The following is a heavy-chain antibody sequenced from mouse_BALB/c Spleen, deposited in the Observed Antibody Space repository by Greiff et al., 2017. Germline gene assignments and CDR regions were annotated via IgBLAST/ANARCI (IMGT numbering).Heavy chain of an antibody. CDR2: IRSKSNNYAT. V-gene: IGHV10-1*02. Sequence: EVQLQESGGGLVQPKGSLKLSCAASGFTFNTYAMNWVRQAPGKGLEWVARIRSKSNNYATYYADSVKDRFTISRDDSQSMLYLQMNNLKTEDTAMYYCVRQSGAMDYRGQGTSVTVSS. CDR1: GFTFNTYA. J-gene: IGHJ4*01. D-gene: IGHD1-3*01. CDR3: VRQSGAMDY.